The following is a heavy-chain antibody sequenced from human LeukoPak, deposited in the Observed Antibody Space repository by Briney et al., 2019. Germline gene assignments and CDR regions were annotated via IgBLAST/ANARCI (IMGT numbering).Heavy chain of an antibody. CDR3: ARGGTSGCLDY. Sequence: GGSLRLSWAASGFTFSNYWMHWVRQAPGKGLVWVSRIETDGSSTSYADSVKGRFTISRDNAKNTLYLQMNTMSAEDTAVYFCARGGTSGCLDYWGQGTLVTVSS. D-gene: IGHD6-19*01. CDR2: IETDGSST. V-gene: IGHV3-74*01. CDR1: GFTFSNYW. J-gene: IGHJ4*02.